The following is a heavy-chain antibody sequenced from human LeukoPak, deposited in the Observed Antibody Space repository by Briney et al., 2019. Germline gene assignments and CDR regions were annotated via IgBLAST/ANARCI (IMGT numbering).Heavy chain of an antibody. CDR1: GYSFISYG. CDR3: ARGHDWSGTGYCSGGSCYRDEYFQH. CDR2: TSPYNGNT. V-gene: IGHV1-18*01. Sequence: ASVKVSCKASGYSFISYGISWVRQAPGQGLEWMGWTSPYNGNTNYAQKVQGRVTMTTGTSTSTAYMELRSLRSDDTAVYYCARGHDWSGTGYCSGGSCYRDEYFQHWGQGTLVTVSS. J-gene: IGHJ1*01. D-gene: IGHD2-15*01.